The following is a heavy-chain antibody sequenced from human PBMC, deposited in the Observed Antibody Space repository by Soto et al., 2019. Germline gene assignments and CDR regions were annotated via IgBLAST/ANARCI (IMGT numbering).Heavy chain of an antibody. Sequence: GGSLRLSCAASGFTFSSYAMSWVRQAPGKGLEWVSAISGSGGSTYYADSVKGRFTISRDNSKNTLYLQMNSLRAEDTAVYYCAKSTASTNIAVAGFYYYGMDVWGQGTTVTVSS. V-gene: IGHV3-23*01. CDR3: AKSTASTNIAVAGFYYYGMDV. D-gene: IGHD6-19*01. CDR1: GFTFSSYA. J-gene: IGHJ6*02. CDR2: ISGSGGST.